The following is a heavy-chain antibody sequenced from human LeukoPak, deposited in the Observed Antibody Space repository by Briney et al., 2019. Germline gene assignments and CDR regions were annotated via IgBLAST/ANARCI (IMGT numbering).Heavy chain of an antibody. Sequence: ASLKVSCKTSGYSFTGYFIHWLRQAPGQGLEWMGRINPNNGDTNYGQKFQGRVIMTRDTSISTAYMQLSSLRSDDTALYYCVRELGGLGYCTNIGCQTYVYWGQGTQVIVSS. D-gene: IGHD2-8*01. V-gene: IGHV1-2*02. CDR3: VRELGGLGYCTNIGCQTYVY. CDR1: GYSFTGYF. J-gene: IGHJ4*02. CDR2: INPNNGDT.